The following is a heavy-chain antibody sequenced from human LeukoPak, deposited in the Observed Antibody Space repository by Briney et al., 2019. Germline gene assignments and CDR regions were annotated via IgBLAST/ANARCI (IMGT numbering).Heavy chain of an antibody. D-gene: IGHD1-1*01. Sequence: SETLSLTCTVSGGSISSYYWSWIRQSPGKGLEWIGYIYYSGSTNYNPSLRSRVTISVDTSKNQFSLKLSSVTAADTAVYYYARHGTSSYYYYAMDVWGQGTTVTVSS. CDR1: GGSISSYY. CDR2: IYYSGST. J-gene: IGHJ6*02. V-gene: IGHV4-59*08. CDR3: ARHGTSSYYYYAMDV.